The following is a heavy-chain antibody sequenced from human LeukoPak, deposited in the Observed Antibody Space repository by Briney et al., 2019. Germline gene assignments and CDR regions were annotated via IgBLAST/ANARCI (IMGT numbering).Heavy chain of an antibody. CDR1: GDSVSSTSAT. J-gene: IGHJ4*02. V-gene: IGHV6-1*01. CDR2: TYFRSKWNS. Sequence: SQTLSLTCAISGDSVSSTSATWNWIRHSPARGLEWLGRTYFRSKWNSDYTLSVKCRISINPDTPKNHFSLHLNSVTPEDTAVYYCAKGRFAIAFEYWGQGTLVTVSS. CDR3: AKGRFAIAFEY.